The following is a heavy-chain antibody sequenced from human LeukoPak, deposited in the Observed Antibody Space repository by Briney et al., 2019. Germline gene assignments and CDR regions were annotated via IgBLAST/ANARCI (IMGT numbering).Heavy chain of an antibody. J-gene: IGHJ4*02. D-gene: IGHD4-23*01. CDR2: ISSRSTYI. V-gene: IGHV3-21*01. CDR3: ARDSRWEPPPGAPLPKALDY. Sequence: PGGSLRLSCAPSGFTFTSYSMNWVRQAPGKGLEWVSSISSRSTYIYYADSVKGRFTISRDNSKNTLYLQMNSLRAEDTAVYYCARDSRWEPPPGAPLPKALDYWGQGTLVTVSS. CDR1: GFTFTSYS.